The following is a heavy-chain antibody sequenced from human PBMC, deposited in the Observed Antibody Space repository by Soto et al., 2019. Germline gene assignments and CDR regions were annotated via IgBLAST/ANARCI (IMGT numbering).Heavy chain of an antibody. CDR3: ARDSHDYGGLPFQH. CDR2: IIPILGIA. V-gene: IGHV1-69*04. Sequence: GASVKVSCKASGGTFSSYTISWVRQAPGQGLEWMGRIIPILGIANYAQKFQGRVTITADKSTSTAYMELSSLRSEDTAVYYCARDSHDYGGLPFQHWGQGTLVTLSS. CDR1: GGTFSSYT. D-gene: IGHD4-17*01. J-gene: IGHJ1*01.